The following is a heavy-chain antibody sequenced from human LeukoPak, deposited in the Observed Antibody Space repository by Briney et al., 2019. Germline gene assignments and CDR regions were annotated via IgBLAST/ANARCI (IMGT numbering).Heavy chain of an antibody. J-gene: IGHJ4*02. CDR1: GFTVSSNY. CDR2: IYSGGST. Sequence: PGGSLRLSCAASGFTVSSNYMSWVRQAPGKGLEWVSVIYSGGSTYYADSVKGRFTISRDNSKNTLYLQMNSLRAEDTAVYYCARAYYYDSNGHGWGQGTLVTVSS. CDR3: ARAYYYDSNGHG. V-gene: IGHV3-53*01. D-gene: IGHD3-22*01.